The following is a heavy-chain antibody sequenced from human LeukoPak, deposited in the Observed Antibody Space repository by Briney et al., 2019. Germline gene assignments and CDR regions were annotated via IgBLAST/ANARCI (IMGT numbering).Heavy chain of an antibody. D-gene: IGHD3-22*01. CDR3: AKPGGSITMIVVAGFDY. CDR1: GFTFRNYG. Sequence: GGSLRLSCAASGFTFRNYGMHWVRQAPGKGLEWVAVISYDGSNKYYADSVKGRFTISRDKSKNTLYLQMNSLRAEDTAVYYCAKPGGSITMIVVAGFDYWGQGTLVTVSS. V-gene: IGHV3-30*18. J-gene: IGHJ4*02. CDR2: ISYDGSNK.